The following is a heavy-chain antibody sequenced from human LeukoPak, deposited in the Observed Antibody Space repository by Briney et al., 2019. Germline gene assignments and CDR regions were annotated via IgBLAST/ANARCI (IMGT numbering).Heavy chain of an antibody. D-gene: IGHD5-12*01. CDR1: GYTFTGYY. CDR3: ARVGVTIVARAPHYYFDY. J-gene: IGHJ4*02. CDR2: IIPIFGTA. Sequence: ASVKVSCKASGYTFTGYYMHWVRQAPGQGLEWMGGIIPIFGTANYAQKFQGRVTMTRDTSTSTVYMELSSLRSEDTAVYYCARVGVTIVARAPHYYFDYWGQGTLVTVSS. V-gene: IGHV1-46*01.